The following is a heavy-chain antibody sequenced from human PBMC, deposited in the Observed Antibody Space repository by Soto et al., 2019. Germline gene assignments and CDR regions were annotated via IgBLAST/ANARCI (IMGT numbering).Heavy chain of an antibody. Sequence: QVQLQESGPGLVKPSQTLSLTCTVSGGSISSGGYYWSWIRQHPGKGLEWIGYIYYSGSTYYNPSLKSRVTISVDTSKNQFSLKLSSVTAADTAVYYCARVVNWGPYYYGMDVWGQGTTVTVSS. CDR3: ARVVNWGPYYYGMDV. D-gene: IGHD7-27*01. CDR2: IYYSGST. J-gene: IGHJ6*02. CDR1: GGSISSGGYY. V-gene: IGHV4-31*03.